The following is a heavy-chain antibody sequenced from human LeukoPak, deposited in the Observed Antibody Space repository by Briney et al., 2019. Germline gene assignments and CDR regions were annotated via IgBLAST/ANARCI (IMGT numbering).Heavy chain of an antibody. CDR2: INPSGGST. Sequence: GASVKVSCKASGYTFTSYYTHWVRQAPGQGLEWMGIINPSGGSTSYAQKFQGRVTMTRDTSTSTVYMELSSLRSEDAAVYYCARSSVPAAMSDYWGQGTLVTVSS. CDR1: GYTFTSYY. CDR3: ARSSVPAAMSDY. V-gene: IGHV1-46*01. D-gene: IGHD2-2*01. J-gene: IGHJ4*02.